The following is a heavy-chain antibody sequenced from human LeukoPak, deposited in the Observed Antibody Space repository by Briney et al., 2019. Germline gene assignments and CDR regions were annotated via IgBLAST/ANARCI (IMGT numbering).Heavy chain of an antibody. J-gene: IGHJ5*02. V-gene: IGHV4-39*02. CDR1: GDSVTSGGFY. D-gene: IGHD3-10*01. CDR2: VYYTGST. CDR3: ARHSGSGSLSRPFDP. Sequence: PSETLSLTCTVSGDSVTSGGFYWAWLRQPPGKGLEWVATVYYTGSTYYTPSLNSRVTISIGTSKNHFSLKLRSVVAPDTAVYYCARHSGSGSLSRPFDPWGQGTLVTVSS.